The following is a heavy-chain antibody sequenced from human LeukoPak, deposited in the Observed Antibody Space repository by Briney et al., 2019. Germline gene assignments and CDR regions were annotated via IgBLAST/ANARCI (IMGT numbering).Heavy chain of an antibody. Sequence: QTGGSLRLSCAASGFSVSSNHMSWVRQAPGKGPEWVSVFYSGGTTFYADSVKGRFTISRDNSKNTLYLHMNSLRAEDTAVYYCARSLFYSGSYPFDYWGQGTLVTVSS. CDR1: GFSVSSNH. V-gene: IGHV3-66*01. CDR3: ARSLFYSGSYPFDY. D-gene: IGHD1-26*01. CDR2: FYSGGTT. J-gene: IGHJ4*02.